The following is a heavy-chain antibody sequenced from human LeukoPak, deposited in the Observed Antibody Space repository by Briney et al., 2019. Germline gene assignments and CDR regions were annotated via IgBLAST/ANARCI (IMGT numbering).Heavy chain of an antibody. Sequence: PGGSLRLSCAASGLTFSSYAMSWVRQAPGKGLEWVSAISGSGGSTYYADSVKGRFTISRDNSKNTLYLQMNSLRAEDTAVYYCAKASCSSTSCYSFDYWGQGTLVTVSS. CDR2: ISGSGGST. V-gene: IGHV3-23*01. J-gene: IGHJ4*02. CDR3: AKASCSSTSCYSFDY. D-gene: IGHD2-2*02. CDR1: GLTFSSYA.